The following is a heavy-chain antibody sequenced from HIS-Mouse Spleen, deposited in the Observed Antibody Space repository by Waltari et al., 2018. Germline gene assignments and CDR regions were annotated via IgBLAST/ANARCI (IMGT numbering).Heavy chain of an antibody. CDR3: ARDGGSYYYFDY. V-gene: IGHV3-11*01. CDR2: ISSSGSTI. J-gene: IGHJ4*02. CDR1: GLTFGCYY. Sequence: QVQLVESGGGLVKPGGYLRLSCSASGLTFGCYYWSWIRQAPGKGLEWVSYISSSGSTIYYADSVKGRFTISRDNAKNSLYLQMNSLRAEDTAVYYCARDGGSYYYFDYWGQGTLVTVSS. D-gene: IGHD1-26*01.